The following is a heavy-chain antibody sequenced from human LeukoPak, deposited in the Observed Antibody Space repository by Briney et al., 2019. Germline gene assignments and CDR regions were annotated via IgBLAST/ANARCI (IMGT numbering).Heavy chain of an antibody. V-gene: IGHV1-2*02. J-gene: IGHJ5*02. Sequence: ASVKVSCKASGYTFTGYYMNWVRQAPGQGLEWMGWINPNSGGTNYAQKFQGRVTMTRDTSISTAYMELSRLRSDDTAVYYCATGSYYDNWFDPWGQGTLVTVSS. D-gene: IGHD1-26*01. CDR3: ATGSYYDNWFDP. CDR2: INPNSGGT. CDR1: GYTFTGYY.